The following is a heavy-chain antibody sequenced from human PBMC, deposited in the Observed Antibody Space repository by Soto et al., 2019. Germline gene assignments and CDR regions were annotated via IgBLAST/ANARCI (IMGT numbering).Heavy chain of an antibody. CDR2: MSYDGSHK. V-gene: IGHV3-30*18. J-gene: IGHJ5*02. CDR1: GFTFSGYG. D-gene: IGHD3-22*01. CDR3: AKDPNDSSGSINWFDP. Sequence: PGGSLRLSCEASGFTFSGYGMHWVRQAPGKGLEWLAVMSYDGSHKQYADSVKGRFTISRDNSKNTLYLQMNSLRTEDTAVYYCAKDPNDSSGSINWFDPWGQGTLVTVSS.